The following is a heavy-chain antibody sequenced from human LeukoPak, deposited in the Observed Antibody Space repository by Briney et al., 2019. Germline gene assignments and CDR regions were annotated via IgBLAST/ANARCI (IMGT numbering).Heavy chain of an antibody. J-gene: IGHJ4*02. CDR2: IIPIFGTA. CDR1: GGTFSSYA. Sequence: SVKASCKASGGTFSSYAISWVRQAPGQGLEWMGGIIPIFGTANYAQKSQGRVTITADESTSTAYMELSSLRSEDTAVYYCARDRLGDTAMVGGEFDYWGQGTLVTVSS. CDR3: ARDRLGDTAMVGGEFDY. V-gene: IGHV1-69*13. D-gene: IGHD5-18*01.